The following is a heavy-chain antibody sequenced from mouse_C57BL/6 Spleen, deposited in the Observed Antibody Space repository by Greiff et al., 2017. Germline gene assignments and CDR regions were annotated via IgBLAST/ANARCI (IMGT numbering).Heavy chain of an antibody. CDR3: ARGWDYWYFDV. CDR2: ISYDGSN. CDR1: GYSITSGYY. V-gene: IGHV3-6*01. D-gene: IGHD4-1*01. Sequence: EVHLVESGPGLVKPSQSLSLTCSVTGYSITSGYYWNWIRQFPGNKLEWMGYISYDGSNNYNPSLKNRISITRDTSKNQFFLKLNSVTTEDTATYYCARGWDYWYFDVWGTGTTVTVSS. J-gene: IGHJ1*03.